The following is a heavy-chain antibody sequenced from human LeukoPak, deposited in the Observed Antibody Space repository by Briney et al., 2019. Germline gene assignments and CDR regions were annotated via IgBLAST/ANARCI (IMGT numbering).Heavy chain of an antibody. CDR2: IISGGSTM. CDR1: GFTFHSYE. V-gene: IGHV3-48*03. Sequence: PGGSLTLSRAASGFTFHSYEMNGVPEAPGKGPEWVSYIISGGSTMYYADSVKGRFTISRDNAKNSLYLQMNSLRAEDTAVYYCARADYDSSGYNDYRGQGTLVTVSS. CDR3: ARADYDSSGYNDY. J-gene: IGHJ4*02. D-gene: IGHD3-22*01.